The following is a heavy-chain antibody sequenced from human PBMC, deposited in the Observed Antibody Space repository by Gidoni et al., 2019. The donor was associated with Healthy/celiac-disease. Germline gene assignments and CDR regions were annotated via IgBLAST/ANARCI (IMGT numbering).Heavy chain of an antibody. CDR2: ISYDGSNK. V-gene: IGHV3-30*18. D-gene: IGHD3-10*01. Sequence: QVQLVESGGGVVQPGRSLRLSCAASGFTFSSYGMHWVRQAPGKGLEWVAVISYDGSNKYYADSVKGRFTISRDNSKNTLYLQMNSLRAEDTAVYYCAKVDGGYWGQGTLVTVSS. J-gene: IGHJ4*02. CDR3: AKVDGGY. CDR1: GFTFSSYG.